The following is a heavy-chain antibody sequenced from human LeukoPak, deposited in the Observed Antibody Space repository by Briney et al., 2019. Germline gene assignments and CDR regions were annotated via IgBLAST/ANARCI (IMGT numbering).Heavy chain of an antibody. CDR3: ARDHTTDYFDY. CDR1: GYTFTSYG. Sequence: ASVTVSCTASGYTFTSYGISWVRQAPGQGLEWMGWISAYNGNTNYAQKLQGRVTMTTDTSTSTAYMELRSLRSDDTAVYYCARDHTTDYFDYWGQGTLVTVSS. CDR2: ISAYNGNT. D-gene: IGHD4-17*01. V-gene: IGHV1-18*01. J-gene: IGHJ4*02.